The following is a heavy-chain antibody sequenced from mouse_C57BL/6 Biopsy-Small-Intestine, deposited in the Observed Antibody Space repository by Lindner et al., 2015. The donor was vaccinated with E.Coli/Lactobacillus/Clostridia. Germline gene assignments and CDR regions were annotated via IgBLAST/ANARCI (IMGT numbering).Heavy chain of an antibody. CDR1: VTHSMVSG. J-gene: IGHJ2*01. D-gene: IGHD3-3*01. CDR3: ARGTRLDF. CDR2: IFPEDVET. Sequence: VQLQESGPALVKPGASVIFPARLLVTHSMVSGWNWVKQRPGKGLEWIGRIFPEDVETTYNANFKGKATLTADYSSSTAYMQLSSLTSEDSAVYFCARGTRLDFWGQGTTLTVSS. V-gene: IGHV1-82*01.